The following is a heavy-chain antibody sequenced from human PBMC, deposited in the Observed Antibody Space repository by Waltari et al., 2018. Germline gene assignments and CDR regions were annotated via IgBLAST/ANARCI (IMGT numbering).Heavy chain of an antibody. V-gene: IGHV3-53*02. D-gene: IGHD3-16*01. Sequence: EVQLVETGGGLTQPGGSLRLSCAASGLSVSSNYISWVRQAPGRGLERVLTICDGGSSYYADSVKGRLTISRDNSKNTVYLKMNSLRVDDTAVYYCARVWRNYHYYGMDVWGQGTTVTVSS. CDR1: GLSVSSNY. J-gene: IGHJ6*02. CDR2: ICDGGSS. CDR3: ARVWRNYHYYGMDV.